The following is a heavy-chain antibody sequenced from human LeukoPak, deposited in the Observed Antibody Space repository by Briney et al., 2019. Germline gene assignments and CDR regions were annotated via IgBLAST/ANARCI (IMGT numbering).Heavy chain of an antibody. Sequence: SETLSLTCTVSGGSISSYYWSWIRQPPGKGLEWIGYIYYSGSTNYNPSLKSRVTISVDTSKNQFSLKLSSVTAADTAVYYCARVRTKYYYDSSGPFDYWGQGTLVTVSS. CDR3: ARVRTKYYYDSSGPFDY. D-gene: IGHD3-22*01. CDR1: GGSISSYY. J-gene: IGHJ4*02. V-gene: IGHV4-59*01. CDR2: IYYSGST.